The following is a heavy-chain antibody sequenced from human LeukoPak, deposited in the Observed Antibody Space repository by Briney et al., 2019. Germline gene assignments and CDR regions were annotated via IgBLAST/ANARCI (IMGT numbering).Heavy chain of an antibody. Sequence: PGGSLRLSCAASGFTFSRYWMTWVRQAPGKGLEWVANINQDGSEKYYVDSVKGRFTISRDNAKNSLYLQMNSLRAEDTAVYYCVCSIVGVFDYWGQGTLVTVSS. J-gene: IGHJ4*02. CDR2: INQDGSEK. D-gene: IGHD1-26*01. V-gene: IGHV3-7*01. CDR3: VCSIVGVFDY. CDR1: GFTFSRYW.